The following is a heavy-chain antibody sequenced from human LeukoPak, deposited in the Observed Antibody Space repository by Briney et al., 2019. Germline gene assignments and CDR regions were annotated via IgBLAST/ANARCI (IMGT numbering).Heavy chain of an antibody. V-gene: IGHV1-2*02. CDR1: GYTFTGYY. CDR3: ARDGRRIAAAGAFDI. J-gene: IGHJ3*02. CDR2: INPNSGGT. Sequence: GASVKVSCKASGYTFTGYYMHWVRQAPGQGLEWMGWINPNSGGTNYAQKFQGRVTMTRDTSISTAYMELSRLRSDDTAVYYCARDGRRIAAAGAFDIWGQGTMVTVSS. D-gene: IGHD6-13*01.